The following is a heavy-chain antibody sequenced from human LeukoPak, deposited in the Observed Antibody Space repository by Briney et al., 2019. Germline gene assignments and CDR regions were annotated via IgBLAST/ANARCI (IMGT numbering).Heavy chain of an antibody. J-gene: IGHJ6*03. D-gene: IGHD1-1*01. CDR1: GGSFSGYY. CDR2: INHSGST. V-gene: IGHV4-34*01. CDR3: ARIRPLTTATLLYYYYYMDV. Sequence: PSETLSLTCAVYGGSFSGYYWSWIRQPPGKGLEWIGEINHSGSTNYNPSLKSRVTISVDTSKNQFSLKLSSVTAADTAVYYCARIRPLTTATLLYYYYYMDVWGKGTTVTISS.